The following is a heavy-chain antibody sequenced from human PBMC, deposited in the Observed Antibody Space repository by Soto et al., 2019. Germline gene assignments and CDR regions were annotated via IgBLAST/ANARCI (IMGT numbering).Heavy chain of an antibody. CDR2: INAGSGNT. V-gene: IGHV1-3*01. D-gene: IGHD3-16*01. CDR1: GFTFTGHSFTNNV. CDR3: ARDLSNYDNLWGRFDP. Sequence: QVQLVQSGAEVKKPGASVKVSCKASGFTFTGHSFTNNVFHWVRQAPGQRLEWMGWINAGSGNTRYSQRLQGRVTLTWDTSATTVQLELRSLRSEDTAVYYCARDLSNYDNLWGRFDPWGQGTLVTVSS. J-gene: IGHJ5*02.